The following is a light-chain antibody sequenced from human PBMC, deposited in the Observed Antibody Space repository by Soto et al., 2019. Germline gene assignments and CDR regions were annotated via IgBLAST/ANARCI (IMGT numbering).Light chain of an antibody. Sequence: QSALTQPASVSGSLGQSITISCTGTSTDIGGYKFVSWYQQNPGKAPKLIIYEVNNRPSGISDRFSGSKSGNTASLTISGLQADDEAFYYCSSYTSRSTLEVFGGGTKLTVL. CDR3: SSYTSRSTLEV. CDR2: EVN. V-gene: IGLV2-14*01. J-gene: IGLJ3*02. CDR1: STDIGGYKF.